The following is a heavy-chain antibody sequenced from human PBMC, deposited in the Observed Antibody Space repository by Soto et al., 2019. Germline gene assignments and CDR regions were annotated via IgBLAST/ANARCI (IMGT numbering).Heavy chain of an antibody. CDR3: ARVPDY. CDR2: VYYSGST. V-gene: IGHV4-39*07. CDR1: SGSINDSSYY. Sequence: SETLSLTCTVSSGSINDSSYYWGWIRQPPGKGLEWIGSVYYSGSTYYNPSLKSRVTISVDTSKNQFSLKLSSVTAADTAVYYCARVPDYWGQGTLVTVSS. J-gene: IGHJ4*02.